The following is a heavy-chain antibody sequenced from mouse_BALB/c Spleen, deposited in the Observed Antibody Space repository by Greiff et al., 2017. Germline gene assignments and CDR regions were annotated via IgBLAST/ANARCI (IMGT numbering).Heavy chain of an antibody. CDR2: ISPGNGDI. J-gene: IGHJ2*01. Sequence: VQLQQSDAELVKPGASVKISCKASGYTFTDHAIHWVKQKPEQGLEWIGYISPGNGDIKYNEKFKGKATLTADKSSSTAYMELARLTSEDSAIYYCARQLGLRTPFDYWGQGTTLTVSS. V-gene: IGHV1S53*01. D-gene: IGHD3-1*01. CDR3: ARQLGLRTPFDY. CDR1: GYTFTDHA.